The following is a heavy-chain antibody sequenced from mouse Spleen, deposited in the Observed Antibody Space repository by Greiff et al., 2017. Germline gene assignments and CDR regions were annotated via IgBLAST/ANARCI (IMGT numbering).Heavy chain of an antibody. CDR3: ASALLDYYAMDY. CDR1: GYSITSGYD. CDR2: ISYSGST. V-gene: IGHV3-1*01. D-gene: IGHD1-1*01. J-gene: IGHJ4*01. Sequence: EVQLVESGPGMVKPSQSLSLTCTVTGYSITSGYDWHWIRHFPGNKLEWMGYISYSGSTNYNPSLKSRISITHDTSKNHFFLKLNSVTTEDTATYYCASALLDYYAMDYWGQGTSVTVSS.